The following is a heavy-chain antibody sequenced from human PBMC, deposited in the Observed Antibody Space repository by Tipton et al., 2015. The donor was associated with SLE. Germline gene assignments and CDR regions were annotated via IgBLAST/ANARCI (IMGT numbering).Heavy chain of an antibody. D-gene: IGHD3-10*01. CDR3: AGDDYASGIT. J-gene: IGHJ5*02. CDR2: ISSSSRYI. V-gene: IGHV3-21*03. CDR1: GYYFINYW. Sequence: QLVQSGAEVKKPGESVKISCKTSGYYFINYWIGWVRQMPGKGLEWVSSISSSSRYIYHAESLKGRFTISRDNAKNSLYLQMNSLRVEDTAVYFCAGDDYASGITWGQGTLVTVSS.